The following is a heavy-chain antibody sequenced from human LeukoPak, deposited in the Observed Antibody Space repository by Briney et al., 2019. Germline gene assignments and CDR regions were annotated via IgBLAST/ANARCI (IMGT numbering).Heavy chain of an antibody. Sequence: GGSLRLSCAASGFTFSVYWMNWVRQAPGKGLEWVANIKQDGSEKYYVDSVKGRFTISRDNAENSVYLQMNSLRAEDTAVYYCARGIAVAGKPSWFDRWGQGTLVTVSS. CDR2: IKQDGSEK. J-gene: IGHJ5*02. D-gene: IGHD6-19*01. CDR3: ARGIAVAGKPSWFDR. V-gene: IGHV3-7*05. CDR1: GFTFSVYW.